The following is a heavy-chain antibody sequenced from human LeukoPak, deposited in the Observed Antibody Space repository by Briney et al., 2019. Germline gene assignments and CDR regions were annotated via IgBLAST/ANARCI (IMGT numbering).Heavy chain of an antibody. V-gene: IGHV1-24*01. D-gene: IGHD3-3*01. CDR3: ATRGGDFWSGYYLDY. Sequence: GASVKVSCKVSVYTLTELSMHWVRQAPGKGLEWMGGFDPEDGETIYAQKFQGRVTMTEDTSTDTAYMELSSPRSEDTAVYYCATRGGDFWSGYYLDYWGQGTLVTVSS. CDR1: VYTLTELS. J-gene: IGHJ4*02. CDR2: FDPEDGET.